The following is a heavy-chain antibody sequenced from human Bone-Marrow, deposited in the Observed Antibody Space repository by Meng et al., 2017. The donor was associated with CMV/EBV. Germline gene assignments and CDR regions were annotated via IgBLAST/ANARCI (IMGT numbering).Heavy chain of an antibody. J-gene: IGHJ6*02. CDR2: MRFDESNK. CDR1: EFTLGSYG. CDR3: ARDKGYGMDV. V-gene: IGHV3-30*02. Sequence: GGSLRLSCAVPEFTLGSYGMHWVRQAPGKGLEWVAFMRFDESNKHYADSVQGRFTISRDISKNTLYLQMSSLRAGDTAVYYCARDKGYGMDVWGQGTTVTVSS.